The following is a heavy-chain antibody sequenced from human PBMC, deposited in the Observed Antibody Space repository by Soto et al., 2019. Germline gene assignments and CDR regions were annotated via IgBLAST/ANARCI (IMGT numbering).Heavy chain of an antibody. CDR3: ERHSIWLLLSDY. CDR1: GVSISNSNYY. CDR2: IYYTGNT. J-gene: IGHJ4*02. D-gene: IGHD3-22*01. Sequence: PSETLSLTCNVSGVSISNSNYYWGWIRQPPGKGLEWIGSIYYTGNTYYNPSLKRRVTISVDTSKNQFSLKLDSVTAADTAVYFCERHSIWLLLSDYWGQGSLVTVSS. V-gene: IGHV4-39*01.